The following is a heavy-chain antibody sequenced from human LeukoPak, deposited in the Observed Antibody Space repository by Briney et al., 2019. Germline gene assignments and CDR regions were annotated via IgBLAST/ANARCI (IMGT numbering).Heavy chain of an antibody. CDR1: GFTFSSLL. CDR3: TRGGYTTSYYWVY. D-gene: IGHD2-2*01. Sequence: GGSLRLSCAASGFTFSSLLMTWVRQVPGKGLEWVATIKQDGSEKYYVDSVKGRFTISRDNAKNSLYLQMNSLRVDDTAVYHCTRGGYTTSYYWVYWGQGTLVTVSS. J-gene: IGHJ4*02. V-gene: IGHV3-7*01. CDR2: IKQDGSEK.